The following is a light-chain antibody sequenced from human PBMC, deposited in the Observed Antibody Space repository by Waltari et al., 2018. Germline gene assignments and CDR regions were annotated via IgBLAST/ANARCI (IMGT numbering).Light chain of an antibody. CDR2: DES. V-gene: IGLV3-21*03. CDR3: QVWDSSSDHRNVV. CDR1: NIGSQS. J-gene: IGLJ2*01. Sequence: SYVLPQPPSVSVAPGKTTRITCGGHNIGSQSVHWYPQKPGQAPVLVVYDESDRPSGIPERFSGSNSGNTATLTISRVEAGDEADYYCQVWDSSSDHRNVVFGGGTKLTVL.